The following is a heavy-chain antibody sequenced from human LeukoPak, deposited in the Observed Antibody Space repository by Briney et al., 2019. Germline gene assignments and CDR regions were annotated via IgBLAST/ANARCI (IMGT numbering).Heavy chain of an antibody. V-gene: IGHV3-20*04. D-gene: IGHD3-3*01. CDR2: INWNGGST. J-gene: IGHJ5*02. CDR3: AREHDFWSGYWFWFDP. CDR1: GFTFDDYG. Sequence: GGSLRLSCAASGFTFDDYGMSWVRQAPGKGLEWVSGINWNGGSTGYADSVKGRFTISRDNAKNSLYLQMNSLRAEDTALYYCAREHDFWSGYWFWFDPWGQGTLVTVSS.